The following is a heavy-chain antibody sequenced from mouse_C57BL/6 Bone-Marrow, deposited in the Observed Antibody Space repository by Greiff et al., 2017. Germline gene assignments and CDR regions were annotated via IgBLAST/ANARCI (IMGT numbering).Heavy chain of an antibody. V-gene: IGHV1-64*01. CDR3: ARQRWLLLYYFDY. J-gene: IGHJ2*01. CDR1: GYTFTSYW. CDR2: IHPNSGST. Sequence: QVQLQQPGAELVKPGASVKLSCKASGYTFTSYWMHWVKQRPGQGLEWIGMIHPNSGSTNYNEKFKSKDTLTVDKSSSTAYMQLSSLTSEDSAVYYCARQRWLLLYYFDYWGQGTTLTVSS. D-gene: IGHD2-3*01.